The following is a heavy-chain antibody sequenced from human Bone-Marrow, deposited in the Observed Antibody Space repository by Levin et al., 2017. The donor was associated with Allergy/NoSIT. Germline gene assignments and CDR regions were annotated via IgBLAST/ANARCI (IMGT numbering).Heavy chain of an antibody. D-gene: IGHD5-24*01. CDR2: IKQDGSEK. V-gene: IGHV3-7*01. CDR3: ARVRDGYAGT. J-gene: IGHJ5*02. Sequence: GESLKISCAASGFIFSSYWMSWVRTAPGKGLEWVANIKQDGSEKYYVDSVKGRFTISRDNAKNSLYLQMNSLRAEDTAVYYCARVRDGYAGTWGQGTLVTVSS. CDR1: GFIFSSYW.